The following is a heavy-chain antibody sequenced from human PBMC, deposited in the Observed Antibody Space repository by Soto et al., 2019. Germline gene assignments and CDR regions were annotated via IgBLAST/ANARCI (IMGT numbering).Heavy chain of an antibody. CDR1: GASVRSGGHY. CDR3: AGGGDS. D-gene: IGHD3-10*01. Sequence: SETLSLTCTVSGASVRSGGHYWSWIRQYPGQGLEWIGYIHNSESTSYNPSLESRVFISLDTSRNQFSLKLKSVTAADTDVYYCAGGGDSWSQGTLVTVYS. CDR2: IHNSEST. V-gene: IGHV4-31*03. J-gene: IGHJ4*02.